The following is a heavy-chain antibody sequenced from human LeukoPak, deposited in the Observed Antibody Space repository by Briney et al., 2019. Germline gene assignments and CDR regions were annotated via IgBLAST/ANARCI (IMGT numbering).Heavy chain of an antibody. J-gene: IGHJ4*02. CDR1: GFTFRLFG. CDR2: IRFDGSNT. Sequence: GGSLRLSCAASGFTFRLFGMHWVRQAPGKGLEWVSFIRFDGSNTYHADSVKGRFTISRDNSKNTLYLQMNSLTSEDTAVYYCAKVKTDILIPDSWGQGTLVTVSS. V-gene: IGHV3-30*02. D-gene: IGHD2-21*02. CDR3: AKVKTDILIPDS.